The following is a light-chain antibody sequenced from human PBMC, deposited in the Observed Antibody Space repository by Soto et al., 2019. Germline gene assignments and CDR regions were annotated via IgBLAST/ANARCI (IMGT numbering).Light chain of an antibody. CDR3: SSYTGNSTLV. CDR2: EVS. V-gene: IGLV2-14*01. J-gene: IGLJ3*02. Sequence: QSVLTQPASVSGSPGQSITISCTGTSSDVGGYHYVSWCQHHPGKAPKLMIYEVSNRPSGVSNRFSGSKSGNTASLTISGLQAEDEADYFCSSYTGNSTLVFGGGTKLTVL. CDR1: SSDVGGYHY.